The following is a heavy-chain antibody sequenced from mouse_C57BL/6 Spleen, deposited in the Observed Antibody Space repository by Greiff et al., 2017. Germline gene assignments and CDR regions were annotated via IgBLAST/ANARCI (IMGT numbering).Heavy chain of an antibody. CDR3: TRDSMGAMDY. Sequence: EVQGVESGEGLVKPGGSLKLSCAASGFTFSSYALSWVRQTPEKRLEWVAYISSGGDYIYYADTVKGRFTISRNNARNTLYLQMSSLKSEDKAMYYCTRDSMGAMDYWGQGTSVTVSS. D-gene: IGHD2-10*02. CDR2: ISSGGDYI. V-gene: IGHV5-9-1*02. CDR1: GFTFSSYA. J-gene: IGHJ4*01.